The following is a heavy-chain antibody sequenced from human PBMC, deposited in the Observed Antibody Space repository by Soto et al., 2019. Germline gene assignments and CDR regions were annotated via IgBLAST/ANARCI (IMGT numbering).Heavy chain of an antibody. CDR3: AKDGAIAAADYCFDY. J-gene: IGHJ4*02. Sequence: QVQLVESGGGVVQPGRSLKLSCAASGFTFSNHAIHWVRQAPGKGLEWVAVIASDGKDKRYADSVKGRFTISRDNSKNTVYLQMNSLRGEDTAVYYCAKDGAIAAADYCFDYWGQGSLVTVSS. D-gene: IGHD6-13*01. V-gene: IGHV3-30*18. CDR1: GFTFSNHA. CDR2: IASDGKDK.